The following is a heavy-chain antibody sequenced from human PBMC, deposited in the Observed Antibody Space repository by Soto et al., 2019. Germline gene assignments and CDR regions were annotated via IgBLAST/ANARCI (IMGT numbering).Heavy chain of an antibody. J-gene: IGHJ4*02. CDR3: ARDSTSYLPHFDD. CDR1: GYTFTGYY. Sequence: ASVKVSCKASGYTFTGYYMHWVRQAPGQGLEWMGWINPNSGGTNYAQKFQGWVTMTRDTSISTAYMELSRLRSDDTAVYYCARDSTSYLPHFDDWGQGTLVTVSS. D-gene: IGHD1-26*01. V-gene: IGHV1-2*04. CDR2: INPNSGGT.